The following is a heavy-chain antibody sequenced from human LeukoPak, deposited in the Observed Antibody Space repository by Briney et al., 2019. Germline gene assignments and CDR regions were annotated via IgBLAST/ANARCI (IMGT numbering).Heavy chain of an antibody. V-gene: IGHV1-8*03. J-gene: IGHJ4*02. CDR3: AREGGRRDGYKKSWDY. CDR1: GYTFTSYD. Sequence: ASVKLLCKASGYTFTSYDINWVRQATGQGLEWMGWMNPNSGNTGYAQKFQGRVTITRNTSISTAYMELSSLRSEDTAVYYCAREGGRRDGYKKSWDYWGQGTLVTVSS. D-gene: IGHD5-24*01. CDR2: MNPNSGNT.